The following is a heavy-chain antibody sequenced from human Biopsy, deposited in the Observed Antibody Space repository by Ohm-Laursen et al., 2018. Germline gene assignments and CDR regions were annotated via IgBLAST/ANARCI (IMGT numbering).Heavy chain of an antibody. D-gene: IGHD2-8*02. V-gene: IGHV3-7*01. CDR1: GFTFDTYW. CDR2: INQGGSEN. CDR3: ARDSLVGGLS. J-gene: IGHJ5*02. Sequence: SLRLSCSASGFTFDTYWMSWVRQAPGKGLEWVANINQGGSENYYVESVKGRFIISRDNAKNSLYLQMNSLRAEDTAVYYCARDSLVGGLSWGQGTLVTVSS.